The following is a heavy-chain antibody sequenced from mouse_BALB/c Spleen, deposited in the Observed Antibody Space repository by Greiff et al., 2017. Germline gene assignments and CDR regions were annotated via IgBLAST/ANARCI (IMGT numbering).Heavy chain of an antibody. D-gene: IGHD2-1*01. J-gene: IGHJ4*01. V-gene: IGHV3-2*02. CDR2: ISYSGST. Sequence: EVMLVESGPGLVKPSQSLSLTCTVTGYSITSDYAWNWIRQFPGNKLEWMGYISYSGSTSYNPSLKSRISITRDTSKNQFFLQLNSVTTEDTATYYCARSGLLLDAMDYWGQGTSVTVSS. CDR3: ARSGLLLDAMDY. CDR1: GYSITSDYA.